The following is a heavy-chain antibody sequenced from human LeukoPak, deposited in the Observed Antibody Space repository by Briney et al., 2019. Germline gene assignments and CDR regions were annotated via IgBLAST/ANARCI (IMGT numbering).Heavy chain of an antibody. V-gene: IGHV4-39*01. D-gene: IGHD3-22*01. J-gene: IGHJ4*02. CDR3: ARLETYDSTLDY. CDR1: GDSITTSSYY. CDR2: IYYSGST. Sequence: ETLSLTCTVSGDSITTSSYYWGWIRQPPGKGLEWIGNIYYSGSTYYSPSLKSRVTISVDTSKNQFSLWLSSVTAADTAVYYCARLETYDSTLDYWGQGTLVTVSS.